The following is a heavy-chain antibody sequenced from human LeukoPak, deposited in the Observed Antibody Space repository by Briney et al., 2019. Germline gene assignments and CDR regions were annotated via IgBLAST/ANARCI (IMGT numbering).Heavy chain of an antibody. CDR1: GGSFSGYY. D-gene: IGHD2-15*01. CDR3: ARGTLLSYAFDI. CDR2: INHSGST. Sequence: PSETLSLTCAVYGGSFSGYYWSWIRQPPGKGLEWIGEINHSGSTNYNPSLKSRVTISVDTSKNQFSLKLSSVTAADTAVYYRARGTLLSYAFDIWGQGTMVTVSS. J-gene: IGHJ3*02. V-gene: IGHV4-34*01.